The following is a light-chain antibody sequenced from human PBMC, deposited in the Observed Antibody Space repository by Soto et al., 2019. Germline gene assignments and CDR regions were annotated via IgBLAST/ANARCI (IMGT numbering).Light chain of an antibody. CDR1: EDIGNE. Sequence: QMTQSVFAVSLYIGDRVTITCRASEDIGNELGWYQQKPGKAPNLLIYAASSLQSGVPSRFSGSGSGTDFTLTICCLQPEDCTPYYCLHSSFFLPTFAPGS. V-gene: IGKV1-6*01. CDR3: LHSSFFLPT. J-gene: IGKJ1*01. CDR2: AAS.